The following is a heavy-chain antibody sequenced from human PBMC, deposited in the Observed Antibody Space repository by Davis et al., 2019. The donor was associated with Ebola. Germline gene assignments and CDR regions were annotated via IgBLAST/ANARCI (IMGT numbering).Heavy chain of an antibody. CDR3: ARVGTYFDALHI. J-gene: IGHJ3*02. Sequence: GESLKISCAAFGFTFSSYSMNWVRQAPGKGLEWVSSISSTSSYINYADSVRGRFTISRDDAKNSLYLQMNSLRAEDTAVYYCARVGTYFDALHIWGQGTLVTVSS. V-gene: IGHV3-21*01. CDR2: ISSTSSYI. D-gene: IGHD3-10*01. CDR1: GFTFSSYS.